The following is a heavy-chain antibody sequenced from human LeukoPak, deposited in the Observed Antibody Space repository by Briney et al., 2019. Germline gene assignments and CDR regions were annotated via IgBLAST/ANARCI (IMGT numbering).Heavy chain of an antibody. CDR2: IYYSGST. CDR1: GGSISSYY. CDR3: ARHMARYSSGWYLDY. V-gene: IGHV4-59*08. J-gene: IGHJ4*02. D-gene: IGHD6-19*01. Sequence: SETLSLTCTVSGGSISSYYWSWIRQPPGEGLEWIGYIYYSGSTNYNPSLKSRVTISADTSKNQFSLKLSSVTAADTAVYYCARHMARYSSGWYLDYWGQGTLVTVSS.